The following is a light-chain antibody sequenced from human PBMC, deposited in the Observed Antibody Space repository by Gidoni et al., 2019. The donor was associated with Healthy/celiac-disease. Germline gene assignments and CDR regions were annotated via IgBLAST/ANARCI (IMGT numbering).Light chain of an antibody. V-gene: IGLV1-40*01. CDR3: QSYDSSLSGSKV. J-gene: IGLJ1*01. CDR1: ISNIGAGYD. Sequence: QSVLTQPPSVSGATGQRVTISCTGSISNIGAGYDVHWYQQLPGTAPKLLIYGNSNRPSGVPDRFSGSKSGTSASLAITGLQAEDEADYYCQSYDSSLSGSKVFGTGTKVTVL. CDR2: GNS.